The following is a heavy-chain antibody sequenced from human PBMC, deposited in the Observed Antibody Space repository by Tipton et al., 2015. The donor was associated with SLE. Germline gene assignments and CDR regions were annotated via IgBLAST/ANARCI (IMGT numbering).Heavy chain of an antibody. V-gene: IGHV4-39*07. CDR3: ARDEYRYDTTGYHLLGHFDF. J-gene: IGHJ4*02. Sequence: TLSLTCTVSGDSISGSVYYWGWIRQPPGKGLEWVGTVYYTGNTFYNPSLKSRVTISVDTSKNQFSLNLSSVTAADTAVYYCARDEYRYDTTGYHLLGHFDFWGQGTLVTVSS. CDR1: GDSISGSVYY. D-gene: IGHD3-22*01. CDR2: VYYTGNT.